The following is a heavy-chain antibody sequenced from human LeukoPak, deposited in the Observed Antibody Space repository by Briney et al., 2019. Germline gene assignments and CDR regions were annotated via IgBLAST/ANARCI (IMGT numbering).Heavy chain of an antibody. D-gene: IGHD3-22*01. V-gene: IGHV3-9*03. CDR2: ISWNSGSI. J-gene: IGHJ4*02. CDR1: GFTFDDYA. Sequence: GGSLRLSCAAPGFTFDDYAMHWVRQAPGKGLEWVSGISWNSGSISYADSVKGRFTISRDNAKNSLYLQMNSLRAEDMALYYCAKGLEDYYDSSGYFDYWGQGTLVTVSS. CDR3: AKGLEDYYDSSGYFDY.